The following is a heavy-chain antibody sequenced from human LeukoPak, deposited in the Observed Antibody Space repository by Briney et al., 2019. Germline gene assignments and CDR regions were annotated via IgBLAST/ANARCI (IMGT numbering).Heavy chain of an antibody. D-gene: IGHD5-18*01. CDR1: GFTFSSNW. Sequence: GGSLRLSCATSGFTFSSNWMSWVRHAPGRGLEWVANIKPDGSAEYYTASVKGRFTVSRDNAKNSLYLQMNSLRVEDTAFYYCARDLAYSRLDYWGQGMLVTVSS. CDR3: ARDLAYSRLDY. J-gene: IGHJ4*02. CDR2: IKPDGSAE. V-gene: IGHV3-7*01.